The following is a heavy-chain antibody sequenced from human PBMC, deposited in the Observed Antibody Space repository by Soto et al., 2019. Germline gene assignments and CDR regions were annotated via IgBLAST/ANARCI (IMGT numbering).Heavy chain of an antibody. V-gene: IGHV4-31*03. CDR3: ASGIDYDSSGYFDAFDI. Sequence: SETLSLTCTVSGGSISSGGYYWSWIRQHPGKGLEWIGYIYYSGSTYYNLSLKSRVTISVDTSKNQFSLKLSSVTAADTAVYYCASGIDYDSSGYFDAFDIWGQGTMVTVSS. D-gene: IGHD3-22*01. CDR1: GGSISSGGYY. J-gene: IGHJ3*02. CDR2: IYYSGST.